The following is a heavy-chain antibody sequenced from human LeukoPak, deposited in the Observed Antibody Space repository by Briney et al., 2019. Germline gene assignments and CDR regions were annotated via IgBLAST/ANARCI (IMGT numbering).Heavy chain of an antibody. CDR3: ARTASDVVVVAWFDP. D-gene: IGHD2-15*01. V-gene: IGHV1-2*02. J-gene: IGHJ5*02. Sequence: GASVKVSCKASGYTFTGFYIHWVRQAPGQGLEWMGWINPNSGGTNYAQKFQGRVTMTRDTSISTAYMELSRLRSDDTAVYYCARTASDVVVVAWFDPWGQGTLVTVSS. CDR2: INPNSGGT. CDR1: GYTFTGFY.